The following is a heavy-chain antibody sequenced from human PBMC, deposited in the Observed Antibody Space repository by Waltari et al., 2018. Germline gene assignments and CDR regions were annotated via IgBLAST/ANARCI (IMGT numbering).Heavy chain of an antibody. CDR2: INPGDEST. Sequence: QVQLVQSGAEVKKPGASVKVSCKASGYTFTSYFIYWVRQAPGQGLEWMGIINPGDESTIYAKNFQGRVTMTRDTSTSTVYLGLSSLTSDDSAVYYCARPVVVGATAPIDYWGQGTLVTVSS. CDR3: ARPVVVGATAPIDY. J-gene: IGHJ4*01. D-gene: IGHD1-26*01. V-gene: IGHV1-46*01. CDR1: GYTFTSYF.